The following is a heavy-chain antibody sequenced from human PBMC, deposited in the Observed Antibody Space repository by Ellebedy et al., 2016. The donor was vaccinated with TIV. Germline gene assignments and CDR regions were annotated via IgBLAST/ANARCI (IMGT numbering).Heavy chain of an antibody. V-gene: IGHV1-2*02. Sequence: AASVKVSCKASGYTFTGYYMHWVRQAPGQGLEWMGWINPNSGGTNYAQKFQGRVTMTRDTSISTAYMELSRLRSDDTAVYYCARSHGIVVVPAGDYWGQGTLVTVSS. CDR3: ARSHGIVVVPAGDY. CDR1: GYTFTGYY. D-gene: IGHD2-2*01. J-gene: IGHJ4*02. CDR2: INPNSGGT.